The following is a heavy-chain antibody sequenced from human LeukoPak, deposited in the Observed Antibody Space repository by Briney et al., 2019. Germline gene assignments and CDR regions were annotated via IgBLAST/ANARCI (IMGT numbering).Heavy chain of an antibody. CDR2: IYYSGST. Sequence: PSETLSLTCTVSGGSISSSSYYWGWIRQPPGKGLEWIGSIYYSGSTYYNPSLKSRVTISVDTSKNQFSLKLSSVTAADTAVYYCARQVRPSGQSYDFWSGYYARRGYYYYGMDVWGQGTTVTVSS. CDR1: GGSISSSSYY. CDR3: ARQVRPSGQSYDFWSGYYARRGYYYYGMDV. V-gene: IGHV4-39*01. D-gene: IGHD3-3*01. J-gene: IGHJ6*02.